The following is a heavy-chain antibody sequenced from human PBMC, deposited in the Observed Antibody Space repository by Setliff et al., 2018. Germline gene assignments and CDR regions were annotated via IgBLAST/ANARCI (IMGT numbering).Heavy chain of an antibody. V-gene: IGHV3-48*04. Sequence: GSLRLSCAASGFTFSTYGLNWVRQAPGKGLEWISYLNNDGTTIYYAESVKGRFTISRDNAKNTVYLQMNSLRVEDTALYYCATNMFGISADYWGEGTLVTVSS. CDR1: GFTFSTYG. CDR3: ATNMFGISADY. CDR2: LNNDGTTI. D-gene: IGHD3-3*02. J-gene: IGHJ4*02.